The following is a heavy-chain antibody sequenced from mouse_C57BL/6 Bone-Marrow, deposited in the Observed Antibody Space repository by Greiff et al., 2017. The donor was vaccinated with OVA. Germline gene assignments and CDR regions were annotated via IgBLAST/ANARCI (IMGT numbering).Heavy chain of an antibody. Sequence: QLQQSGAELARPGASVKLSCKASGYTFTSYGISWVKQRTGQGLEWIGEIYPRSGNTYYNEKFKGKATLTADKSSSTAYMELRSLTSEDSAVYFCARSDGSRNYFDYWGQGTTLTVSS. CDR1: GYTFTSYG. CDR2: IYPRSGNT. V-gene: IGHV1-81*01. CDR3: ARSDGSRNYFDY. J-gene: IGHJ2*01. D-gene: IGHD1-1*01.